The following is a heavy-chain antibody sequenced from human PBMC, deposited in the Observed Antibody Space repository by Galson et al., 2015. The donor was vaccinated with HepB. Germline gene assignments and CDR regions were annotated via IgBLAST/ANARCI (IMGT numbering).Heavy chain of an antibody. CDR1: GFTFGDYA. D-gene: IGHD2-8*02. CDR3: TRDGVVLLVATHPFDY. J-gene: IGHJ4*02. CDR2: IRSKAYGGTT. Sequence: SLRLSCAASGFTFGDYAMSWFRQAPGKGLEWVGFIRSKAYGGTTEYAASVKGRFTISRDDSKSIDYLQMNSLKTEDTAVYYCTRDGVVLLVATHPFDYWGQGTLVTVSA. V-gene: IGHV3-49*03.